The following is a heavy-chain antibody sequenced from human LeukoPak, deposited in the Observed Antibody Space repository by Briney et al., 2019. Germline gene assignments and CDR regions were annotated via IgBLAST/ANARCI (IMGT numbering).Heavy chain of an antibody. CDR3: AKNGDTSGYYYVDY. D-gene: IGHD3-22*01. CDR1: GYSFTGYY. J-gene: IGHJ4*02. Sequence: ASVKVSCKASGYSFTGYYMHWVRQAPGQGLEWMGVISPSGGSTTYAQRFKGSVTMTRDTSTSTVYMELSSLRSEDTAVYYCAKNGDTSGYYYVDYWGQGTLVTVSS. V-gene: IGHV1-46*01. CDR2: ISPSGGST.